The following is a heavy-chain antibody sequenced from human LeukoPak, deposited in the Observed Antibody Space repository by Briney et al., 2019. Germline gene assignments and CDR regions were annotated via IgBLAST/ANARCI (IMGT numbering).Heavy chain of an antibody. CDR2: ISYDGSNK. V-gene: IGHV3-30-3*01. J-gene: IGHJ4*02. D-gene: IGHD1-14*01. CDR3: ATDVSAPGFDY. CDR1: GFTFSSYA. Sequence: PGRSLRLSCAASGFTFSSYAMHWVRQAPGKGLEWVAVISYDGSNKYYADSVKGRFTISRDNSKNTLYLQMNSLRAEDTAVYYCATDVSAPGFDYWGQGTLVTVSS.